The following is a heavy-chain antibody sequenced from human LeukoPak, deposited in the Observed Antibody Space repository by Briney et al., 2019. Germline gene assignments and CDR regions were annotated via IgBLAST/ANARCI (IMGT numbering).Heavy chain of an antibody. J-gene: IGHJ4*02. CDR3: ARAYDYGDSYFDY. V-gene: IGHV3-21*04. Sequence: GGSLRLSCAASGFTFSSYSMNWVRQAPGKGLEWVSSISSSSSYIYYADSVKGRFTISRDNAKNSLYLQMNSLRAEDTAVYYCARAYDYGDSYFDYWGQGTLVTVSS. D-gene: IGHD4-17*01. CDR1: GFTFSSYS. CDR2: ISSSSSYI.